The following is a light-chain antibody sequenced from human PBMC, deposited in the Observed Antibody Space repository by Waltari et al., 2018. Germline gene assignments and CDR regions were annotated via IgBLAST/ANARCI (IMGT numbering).Light chain of an antibody. CDR2: NNI. J-gene: IGLJ1*01. CDR1: NSNIGDND. V-gene: IGLV1-44*01. Sequence: QSVLIQPPSASETPGQRVTISCSGSNSNIGDNDVSWYRLLPGTAPKLLIYNNIQRPSGVPDRFSASKSGTSASLAIGGLQSEDEADYYCAAWDDSLNGLVFGSGTKV. CDR3: AAWDDSLNGLV.